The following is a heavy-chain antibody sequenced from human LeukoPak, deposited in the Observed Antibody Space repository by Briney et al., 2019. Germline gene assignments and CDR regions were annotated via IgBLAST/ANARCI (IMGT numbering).Heavy chain of an antibody. J-gene: IGHJ4*02. CDR3: AREGLTTVTAFDY. V-gene: IGHV3-33*01. Sequence: ICYDGPNKYYAHSVKGRFTISRDNSKNTLYLQMNSLRAEDTAVYYCAREGLTTVTAFDYWGQGTLVTVSS. CDR2: ICYDGPNK. D-gene: IGHD4-17*01.